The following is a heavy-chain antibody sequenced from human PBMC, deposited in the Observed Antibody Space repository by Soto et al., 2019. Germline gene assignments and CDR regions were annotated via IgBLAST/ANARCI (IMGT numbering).Heavy chain of an antibody. CDR2: ISASGEST. D-gene: IGHD4-17*01. J-gene: IGHJ3*02. CDR3: AHPRGYGVFDAYDI. V-gene: IGHV3-23*01. CDR1: GFTFSTYA. Sequence: ASGGGLVQPGGCLRLSCAASGFTFSTYAMSWVRQAPGKGLEWVSAISASGESTYSADSVKGRFTISRDNSMNALYLQMSSLRIEDTAVYYCAHPRGYGVFDAYDIWGQGTMVTVSS.